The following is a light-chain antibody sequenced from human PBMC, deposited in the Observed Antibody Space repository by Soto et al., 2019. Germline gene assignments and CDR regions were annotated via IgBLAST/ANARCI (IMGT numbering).Light chain of an antibody. Sequence: QAVVTQPASVSGAPGQGITIACSGTSSDVGAFNDVSWYQQHPGKAPKLMIYDVSNRPSGVSKRFSGSKSGNTASLTISGLRAEDEADYYCNSYTSNNTYVFGTGTKVTVL. CDR2: DVS. CDR3: NSYTSNNTYV. CDR1: SSDVGAFND. V-gene: IGLV2-14*03. J-gene: IGLJ1*01.